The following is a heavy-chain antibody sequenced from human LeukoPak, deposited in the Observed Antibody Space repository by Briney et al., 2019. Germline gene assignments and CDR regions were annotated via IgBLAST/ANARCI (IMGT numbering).Heavy chain of an antibody. Sequence: GGSLRLSCAASGFTFSSYAMSWVRQAPGKGLEWASAISGSGGSTYYADSVKGRFTISRDNSKNTLYLQMNSLRAEDTAVYYCAKSPRSSSWYGDYYYGMDVWGQGTTVTVSS. CDR2: ISGSGGST. CDR1: GFTFSSYA. J-gene: IGHJ6*02. CDR3: AKSPRSSSWYGDYYYGMDV. V-gene: IGHV3-23*01. D-gene: IGHD6-13*01.